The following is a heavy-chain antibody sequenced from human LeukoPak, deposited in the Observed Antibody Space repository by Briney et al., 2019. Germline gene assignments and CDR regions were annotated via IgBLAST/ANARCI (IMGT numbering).Heavy chain of an antibody. CDR3: ARERITSSSWYDYYYGMDV. CDR2: INPSGGST. D-gene: IGHD6-13*01. V-gene: IGHV1-46*01. CDR1: GYTFTSYY. Sequence: ASVKVSCKASGYTFTSYYMHWVRQAPGQGLEWMGIINPSGGSTSYAQKLQGRVTMTTDTSTSTAYMELRSLRSDDTAVYYCARERITSSSWYDYYYGMDVWGQGTTVTVSS. J-gene: IGHJ6*02.